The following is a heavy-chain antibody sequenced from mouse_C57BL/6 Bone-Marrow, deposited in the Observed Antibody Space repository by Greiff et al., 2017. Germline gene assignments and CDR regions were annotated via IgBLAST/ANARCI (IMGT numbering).Heavy chain of an antibody. CDR1: GYTFTSYT. CDR2: INPSSGYP. Sequence: QVQLQQSGAELARPGASVKMSCKASGYTFTSYTMHWVKQRPGQGLEWIGYINPSSGYPKYNQKFKDKATLTADKSSRTAYMQLSRLTSEDSAVYYCARKYFDVWGTGTTVTVSS. V-gene: IGHV1-4*01. J-gene: IGHJ1*03. CDR3: ARKYFDV.